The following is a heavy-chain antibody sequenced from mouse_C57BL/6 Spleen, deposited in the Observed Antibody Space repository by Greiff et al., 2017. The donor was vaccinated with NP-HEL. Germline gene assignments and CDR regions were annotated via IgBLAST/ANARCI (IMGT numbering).Heavy chain of an antibody. V-gene: IGHV1-81*01. CDR2: IYTRSGYT. CDR1: GYTFTSYG. J-gene: IGHJ1*03. Sequence: QVQLQQSGAELARPGASVKLSCKASGYTFTSYGISWVKQRTGQGLEWIGKIYTRSGYTYYTETFKGKATLTADKSSSTAYMELRSLTSEDSAVYFCARGSTMVTTDWYFDVWGKGTTVTVSS. D-gene: IGHD2-2*01. CDR3: ARGSTMVTTDWYFDV.